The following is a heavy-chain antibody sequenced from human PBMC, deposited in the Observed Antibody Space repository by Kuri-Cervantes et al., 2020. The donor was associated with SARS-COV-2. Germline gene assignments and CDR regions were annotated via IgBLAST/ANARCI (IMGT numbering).Heavy chain of an antibody. D-gene: IGHD6-19*01. CDR2: IFSNDEK. CDR3: ARMGYSSGWYHPYYFDY. J-gene: IGHJ4*02. V-gene: IGHV2-26*01. Sequence: CTVSGGSISSHYWSWIRQPPGKGLEWLAHIFSNDEKSYSTSLKSRLTISKDTSKSQVVLTMTNMDPVDTATYYCARMGYSSGWYHPYYFDYWGQGTLVTVSS. CDR1: GGSISSHYW.